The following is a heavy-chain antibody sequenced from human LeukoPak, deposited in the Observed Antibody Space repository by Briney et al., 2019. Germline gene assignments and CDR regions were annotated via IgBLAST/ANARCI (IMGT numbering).Heavy chain of an antibody. CDR2: IYDSGTT. Sequence: SETLSLTCTVSGGSFGNYYWSWIRQPPGKGLEWIAYIYDSGTTNYNPSLKSRVTISVDTSKNQFSLKLSSVTAADTAVYYCAKDFSAAFDIWGQGTMVTVSS. V-gene: IGHV4-59*01. CDR1: GGSFGNYY. J-gene: IGHJ3*02. CDR3: AKDFSAAFDI. D-gene: IGHD2/OR15-2a*01.